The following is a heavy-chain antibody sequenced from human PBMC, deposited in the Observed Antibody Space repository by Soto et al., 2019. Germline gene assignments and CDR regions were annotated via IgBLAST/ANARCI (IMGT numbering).Heavy chain of an antibody. Sequence: GGSLRLSCAASGFTFSSYGMHWVRQAPGKGLEWVAVISYDGSNKYYADSVKGRFTISRDNSKNTLYLQMNSLRAEDTAVYYCAKDKAPYYGDYGHGCPAFDYWGQGTLVTVSS. V-gene: IGHV3-30*18. CDR1: GFTFSSYG. D-gene: IGHD4-17*01. CDR2: ISYDGSNK. J-gene: IGHJ4*02. CDR3: AKDKAPYYGDYGHGCPAFDY.